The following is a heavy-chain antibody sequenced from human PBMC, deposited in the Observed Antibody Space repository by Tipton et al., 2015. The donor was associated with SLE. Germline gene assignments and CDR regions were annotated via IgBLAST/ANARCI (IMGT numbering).Heavy chain of an antibody. CDR2: IWYDGSNK. J-gene: IGHJ5*02. CDR1: GFTFSSYG. D-gene: IGHD6-13*01. CDR3: ARLVRSWFDP. Sequence: SLRLSCAASGFTFSSYGMHWVRQAPGKGLEWVAVIWYDGSNKYYADSVKGRFTISRDNSKNTLYLQMNSLRAEDTAVYFCARLVRSWFDPWGHVTLVTVSS. V-gene: IGHV3-33*08.